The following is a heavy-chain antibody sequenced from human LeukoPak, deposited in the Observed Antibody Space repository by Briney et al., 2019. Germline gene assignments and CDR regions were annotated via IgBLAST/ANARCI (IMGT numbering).Heavy chain of an antibody. CDR1: GFTFSSFS. Sequence: GGSLRLSCAASGFTFSSFSMNWVRQAPGKGLEWVSSISSGGDYKHYADSVKGRLTISRDNAKNSLYLQMNSLRAEDTALYYCARVYYDSSGSRVDAFDIWGQGTMVTVSS. V-gene: IGHV3-21*04. CDR2: ISSGGDYK. D-gene: IGHD3-22*01. CDR3: ARVYYDSSGSRVDAFDI. J-gene: IGHJ3*02.